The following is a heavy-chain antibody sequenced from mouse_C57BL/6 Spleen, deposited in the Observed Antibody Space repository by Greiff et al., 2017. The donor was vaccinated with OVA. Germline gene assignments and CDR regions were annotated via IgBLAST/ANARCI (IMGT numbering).Heavy chain of an antibody. CDR1: GYTFTSYW. V-gene: IGHV1-55*01. D-gene: IGHD4-1*01. CDR2: IYPGSGST. CDR3: ARWEGNFDD. J-gene: IGHJ2*01. Sequence: QVQLQQPGAELVKPGASVKMSCKASGYTFTSYWITWVKQRPGQGLEWIGDIYPGSGSTNTNEKLKSTATLTVDTSYSPAYMQLSSLTSTDSAVYYCARWEGNFDDWGQGTTLTVSS.